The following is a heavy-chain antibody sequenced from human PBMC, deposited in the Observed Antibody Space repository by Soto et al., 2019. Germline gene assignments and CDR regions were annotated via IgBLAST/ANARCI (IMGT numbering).Heavy chain of an antibody. Sequence: QVQLVQSGAEVKKPGASVKVSCKASGYTFTSYAMHWVRQAPGQRLEWMGWINAGNGNTKYSQKFQGRVTITRDTSASIAYMELSSLRSEDTAVYYCAREDRYCSGGSCYSSGLAVWGQGTTVTVSS. CDR2: INAGNGNT. D-gene: IGHD2-15*01. J-gene: IGHJ6*02. V-gene: IGHV1-3*01. CDR3: AREDRYCSGGSCYSSGLAV. CDR1: GYTFTSYA.